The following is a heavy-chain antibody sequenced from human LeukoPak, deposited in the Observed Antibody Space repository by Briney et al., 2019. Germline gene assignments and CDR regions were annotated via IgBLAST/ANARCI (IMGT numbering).Heavy chain of an antibody. D-gene: IGHD5-24*01. CDR2: INHSGST. CDR3: ARRGRDGYNWNRREFDY. CDR1: GGSFSGYY. V-gene: IGHV4-34*01. J-gene: IGHJ4*02. Sequence: PSETLSLTCAVYGGSFSGYYWSWIRRPPGKGLEWIGEINHSGSTNYNPSLKSRVTISVDTSKNQFSLKLSSVTAADTAVYYCARRGRDGYNWNRREFDYWGQGTLVTVSS.